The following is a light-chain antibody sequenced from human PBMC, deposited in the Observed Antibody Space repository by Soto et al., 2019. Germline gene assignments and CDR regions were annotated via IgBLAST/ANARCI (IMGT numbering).Light chain of an antibody. CDR2: GSS. CDR1: QSVSNNY. Sequence: EVVLTQSPGTLSLSPGERDTLSCRASQSVSNNYFAWYQQKPGQAPRLLIFGSSDRATGTPDRFSGSGSGTDFTLTISRLEPEDFAVYYCQPYGSSPPYTFGQGTKLEIK. CDR3: QPYGSSPPYT. J-gene: IGKJ2*01. V-gene: IGKV3-20*01.